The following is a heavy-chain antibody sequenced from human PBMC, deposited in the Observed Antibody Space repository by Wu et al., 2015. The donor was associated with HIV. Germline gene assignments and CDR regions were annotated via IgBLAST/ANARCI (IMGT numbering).Heavy chain of an antibody. CDR2: INPNSGGT. J-gene: IGHJ5*02. CDR1: GYTFTGYY. V-gene: IGHV1-2*02. Sequence: QVQLVQSGAEVKKPGASLKVSCKASGYTFTGYYMHWVRQAPGQGLEWMGWINPNSGGTNYAQKFQGRVTMTRDTSISTAYMELSRLRSDDTAVYYCAXAGIECYYYAFWSDPWGQGTLVHRLL. CDR3: AXAGIECYYYAFWSDP. D-gene: IGHD3-22*01.